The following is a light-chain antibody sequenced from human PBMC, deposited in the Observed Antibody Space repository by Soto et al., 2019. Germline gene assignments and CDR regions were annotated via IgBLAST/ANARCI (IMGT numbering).Light chain of an antibody. CDR2: GAF. Sequence: EIVLTQSPGTLSLSPGEGATLSCRASQSVTNNCLAWFQQKPGQAPRLLIYGAFSMATGIPDRFSGSGSGTDFTFTIRRLAPEDFAMYYCQEYGSSPGKFGQGTKVEVK. CDR1: QSVTNNC. J-gene: IGKJ1*01. V-gene: IGKV3-20*01. CDR3: QEYGSSPGK.